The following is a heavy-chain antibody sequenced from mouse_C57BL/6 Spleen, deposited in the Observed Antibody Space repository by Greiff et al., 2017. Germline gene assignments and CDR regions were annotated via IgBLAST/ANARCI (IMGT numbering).Heavy chain of an antibody. CDR1: GYSITSGYY. Sequence: EVHLVESGPGLVKPSQSLSLTCSVTGYSITSGYYWNWIRQFPGNKLEWMGYISYDGSNNYNPSLKNRISITRDTSKNQFFLKLNSVTTEDTATCYCARGAYGPWFAYWGQGTLVTVSA. J-gene: IGHJ3*01. D-gene: IGHD1-1*02. V-gene: IGHV3-6*01. CDR3: ARGAYGPWFAY. CDR2: ISYDGSN.